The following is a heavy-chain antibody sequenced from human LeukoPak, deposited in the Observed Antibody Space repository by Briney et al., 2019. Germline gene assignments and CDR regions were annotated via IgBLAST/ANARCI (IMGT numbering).Heavy chain of an antibody. CDR1: GFTFNNHN. CDR2: ISGSGDAI. V-gene: IGHV3-48*01. J-gene: IGHJ4*02. CDR3: ARGPSGYHNT. Sequence: GGSLRLSCVASGFTFNNHNMDWVRRAPGKGLEWISYISGSGDAIFYADSVQGRFTISRDNAKNSVYLQMDSLRAEDTAVYYCARGPSGYHNTGGQGTLVTVSS. D-gene: IGHD5-12*01.